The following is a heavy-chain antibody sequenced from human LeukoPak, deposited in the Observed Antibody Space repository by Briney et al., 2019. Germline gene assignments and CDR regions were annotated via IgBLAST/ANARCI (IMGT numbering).Heavy chain of an antibody. Sequence: GGSLRLSCTVSGFPFSTYSMNWVRQAPGKGLEWISYISSSTKTIYYADSVRGRFTISRDNGKTSLFLQMTSLRDEDTAVYYCARDKDFTIDYWGQGTLVTVSS. J-gene: IGHJ4*02. CDR3: ARDKDFTIDY. D-gene: IGHD3-10*01. V-gene: IGHV3-48*02. CDR1: GFPFSTYS. CDR2: ISSSTKTI.